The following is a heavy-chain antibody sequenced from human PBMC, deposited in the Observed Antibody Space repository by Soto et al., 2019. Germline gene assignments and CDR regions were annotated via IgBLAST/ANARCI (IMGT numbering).Heavy chain of an antibody. D-gene: IGHD3-10*01. V-gene: IGHV1-46*01. CDR2: INPSGGGT. CDR3: AREAYYGSGTLDY. CDR1: GYTFTSYS. J-gene: IGHJ4*02. Sequence: ASVKVSCKASGYTFTSYSMHWVRQAPGQGLEWMGIINPSGGGTDYAQNFQGRVTLTRDTSTSTVYMELSSLRSEDTAVYYCAREAYYGSGTLDYWGQGTPVTVSS.